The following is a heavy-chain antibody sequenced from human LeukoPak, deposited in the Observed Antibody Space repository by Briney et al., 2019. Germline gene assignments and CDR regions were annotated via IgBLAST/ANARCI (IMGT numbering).Heavy chain of an antibody. Sequence: GGSLRLSCAASGFTFSSYGMHWVRQAPGKGLEWVAVIWYDGSNKYYADSVKGRFTISRDNSKNTLYLQMNSLRAEDTAVYYCAKDHDYGDYLLDYWGQGSLVTVSS. D-gene: IGHD4-17*01. J-gene: IGHJ4*02. V-gene: IGHV3-33*06. CDR2: IWYDGSNK. CDR3: AKDHDYGDYLLDY. CDR1: GFTFSSYG.